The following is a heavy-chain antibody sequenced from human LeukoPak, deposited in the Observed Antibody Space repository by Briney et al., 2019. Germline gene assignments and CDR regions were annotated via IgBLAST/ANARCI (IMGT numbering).Heavy chain of an antibody. CDR2: ISGTGGNT. CDR3: ASSIDTPLLILDF. CDR1: GFTTFSMYA. Sequence: QSGGSLRLSYAASGFTTFSMYAMSWVRPAPGQGLEWVASISGTGGNTYYGDSVKGRFTISRDNSKNTLFVQMNSLRAEDTAVYYCASSIDTPLLILDFWGQGALVSVSS. V-gene: IGHV3-23*01. J-gene: IGHJ4*02. D-gene: IGHD2-15*01.